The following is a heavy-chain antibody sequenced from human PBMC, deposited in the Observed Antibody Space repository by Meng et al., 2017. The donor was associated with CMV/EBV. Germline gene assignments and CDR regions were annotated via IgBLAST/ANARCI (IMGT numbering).Heavy chain of an antibody. CDR2: TRHGGNT. CDR1: GYSISSGYY. CDR3: ARVRAPEDFYGSGSYYKGGMDV. V-gene: IGHV4-38-2*02. D-gene: IGHD3-10*01. Sequence: SETLSLTCTVSGYSISSGYYWGWIRQPPGKGLEWIGSTRHGGNTYYKASLKSRVTISADTSNNEFSLRLSSVTAADTAVYYCARVRAPEDFYGSGSYYKGGMDVWGQGTTDTVSS. J-gene: IGHJ6*02.